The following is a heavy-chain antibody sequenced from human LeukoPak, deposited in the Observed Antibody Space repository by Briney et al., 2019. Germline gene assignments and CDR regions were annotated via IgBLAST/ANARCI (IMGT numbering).Heavy chain of an antibody. CDR3: ARDGYNEEDWYFDL. V-gene: IGHV3-30*19. CDR1: GLSVTNVW. CDR2: ISYDGNNK. D-gene: IGHD5-24*01. Sequence: PGGSLRLSCAVSGLSVTNVWMHWVRQAPGKGLEWVAVISYDGNNKYYADSVKGRFTISRDNSKKTLYLQMNSLRAEDTAVYYCARDGYNEEDWYFDLWGRGILVTVSS. J-gene: IGHJ2*01.